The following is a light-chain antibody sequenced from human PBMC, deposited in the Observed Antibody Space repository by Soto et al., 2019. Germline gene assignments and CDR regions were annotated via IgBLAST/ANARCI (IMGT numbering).Light chain of an antibody. CDR3: CSYAGDTTFFV. Sequence: QSALTQPASMSGSPGQSITISCTGTSSDVGSYYPVSWFQQHPGKAPKLIIYEVNKLPSGVSDRFSGSKSGNTASLTITGLQAADEAEYYCCSYAGDTTFFVFGTGTKRTVL. CDR1: SSDVGSYYP. CDR2: EVN. J-gene: IGLJ1*01. V-gene: IGLV2-23*02.